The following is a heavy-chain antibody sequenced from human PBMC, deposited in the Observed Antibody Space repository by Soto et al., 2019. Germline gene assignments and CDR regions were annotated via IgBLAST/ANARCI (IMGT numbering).Heavy chain of an antibody. CDR1: GYTLTELS. CDR2: FDPEDGET. D-gene: IGHD5-12*01. V-gene: IGHV1-24*01. J-gene: IGHJ1*01. Sequence: ASVKVSCKVSGYTLTELSMHWVRQAPGKGLEWMGGFDPEDGETIYAQKFQGRVTMTEDTSTDTAYMELSSLRSEDTAVYYCASPTLATIPTSAEYFQHCGQGTLVPVSS. CDR3: ASPTLATIPTSAEYFQH.